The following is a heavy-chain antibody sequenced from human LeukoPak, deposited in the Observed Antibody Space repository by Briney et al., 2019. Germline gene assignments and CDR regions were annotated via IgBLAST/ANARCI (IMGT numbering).Heavy chain of an antibody. CDR3: AGVRYPLYYFDY. CDR2: IYHSGST. D-gene: IGHD3-10*01. V-gene: IGHV4-30-2*01. CDR1: GGSISSGGYS. J-gene: IGHJ4*02. Sequence: PSQTLSLTCAVSGGSISSGGYSWSWIRQPPGKGLEWIGYIYHSGSTYYNPSLKSRVTISVDRSKNQFSLKLSSVTAADTAVYYCAGVRYPLYYFDYWGQGTLVTVSS.